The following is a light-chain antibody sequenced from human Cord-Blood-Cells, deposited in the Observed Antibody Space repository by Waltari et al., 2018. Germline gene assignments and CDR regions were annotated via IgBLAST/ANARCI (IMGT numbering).Light chain of an antibody. V-gene: IGKV4-1*01. CDR3: QQYYSTPFT. CDR1: QRVLYSSNNKNY. J-gene: IGKJ4*01. CDR2: WAS. Sequence: DIVMTQSPDSLAVSRGERATINCKSNQRVLYSSNNKNYLAWYQQKPGQPPKLLIYWASTRESGVPDRFSGSGSGTDFTLTISSLQAEDVAVYYCQQYYSTPFTFGGGTKVEIK.